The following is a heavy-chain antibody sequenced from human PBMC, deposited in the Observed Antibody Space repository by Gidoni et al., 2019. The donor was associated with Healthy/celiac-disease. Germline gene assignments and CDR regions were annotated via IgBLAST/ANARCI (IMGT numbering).Heavy chain of an antibody. Sequence: QVQLQESGPGLVKPSQTLSLTCTVSGGSISSCDYYWSWIRQPPGKGLEWIGYIYYSGSTYYNPSLKSRVTISVDTSKNQFSLKLSSVTAADTAVYYCAREGDFVTRFNWFDPWGQGTLVTVSS. CDR3: AREGDFVTRFNWFDP. CDR2: IYYSGST. J-gene: IGHJ5*02. CDR1: GGSISSCDYY. V-gene: IGHV4-30-4*01. D-gene: IGHD4-17*01.